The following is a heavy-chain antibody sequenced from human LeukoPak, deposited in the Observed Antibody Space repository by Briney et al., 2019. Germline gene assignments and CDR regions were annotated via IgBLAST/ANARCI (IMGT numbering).Heavy chain of an antibody. CDR2: IRYDGSNK. CDR3: AKDPHVLRFLGGGNYFDY. J-gene: IGHJ4*02. CDR1: GFTFSSYG. V-gene: IGHV3-30*02. Sequence: GGSLRLSCAASGFTFSSYGMHWVRQAPGKGLEWVAFIRYDGSNKYYADSVKGRFTISRDNSKNTLYLQMNSLRAEDTAVYYCAKDPHVLRFLGGGNYFDYWGQGTLVTVSS. D-gene: IGHD3-3*01.